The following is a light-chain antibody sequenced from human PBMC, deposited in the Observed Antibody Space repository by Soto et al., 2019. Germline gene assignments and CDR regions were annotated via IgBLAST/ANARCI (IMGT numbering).Light chain of an antibody. CDR2: KTS. CDR3: QYYGTYSWT. Sequence: DIQLTQSPSTLSASVGDRVTITCRASQSIGVWLTWYQQKPGKAPNFLIFKTSTLESRVPTMFSGSGSGTEFTLTISSLQPDDFANYHCQYYGTYSWTFGQGTKVEIK. CDR1: QSIGVW. J-gene: IGKJ1*01. V-gene: IGKV1-5*03.